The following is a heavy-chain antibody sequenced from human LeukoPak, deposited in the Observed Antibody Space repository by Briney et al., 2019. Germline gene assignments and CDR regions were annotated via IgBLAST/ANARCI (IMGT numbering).Heavy chain of an antibody. D-gene: IGHD1-26*01. V-gene: IGHV5-51*01. CDR1: GYSFNTYW. J-gene: IGHJ4*02. CDR2: IYPGDSDT. CDR3: TRLVGGNTADY. Sequence: GESLKISCKGSGYSFNTYWIGWVRQMPGKGLEWMGIIYPGDSDTRYSPSFQGQVTISADKSISTAYLQWSSLTASDSAMYYCTRLVGGNTADYWGQGTLVTVSS.